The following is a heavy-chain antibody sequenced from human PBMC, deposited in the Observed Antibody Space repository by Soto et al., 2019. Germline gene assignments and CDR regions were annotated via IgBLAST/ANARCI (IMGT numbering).Heavy chain of an antibody. CDR1: GASISNYY. D-gene: IGHD6-13*01. Sequence: SETLSLTCTVSGASISNYYWSWSRQPPWKGLEWIGDISNSGSTNYNPSLKSRVTISVDTSKNQFSLTLNSVTASDTAIYFCARGSTGYTSTWYNYWGQGALVTIS. CDR2: ISNSGST. V-gene: IGHV4-59*08. J-gene: IGHJ4*02. CDR3: ARGSTGYTSTWYNY.